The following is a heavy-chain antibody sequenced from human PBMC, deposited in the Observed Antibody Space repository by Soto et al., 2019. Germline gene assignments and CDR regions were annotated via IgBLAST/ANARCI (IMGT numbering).Heavy chain of an antibody. J-gene: IGHJ6*02. V-gene: IGHV5-51*01. CDR3: ARHGYGDFNRNPYYYGMDV. D-gene: IGHD4-17*01. Sequence: PGESLKISCKCSGYSFTSYWIGLVRQMPGKGLEWMGIIYPGDSDTRYSPSFQGQVTISADKSISTAYLQWSSLKASDTAMYYCARHGYGDFNRNPYYYGMDVWGQGTTVTVSS. CDR2: IYPGDSDT. CDR1: GYSFTSYW.